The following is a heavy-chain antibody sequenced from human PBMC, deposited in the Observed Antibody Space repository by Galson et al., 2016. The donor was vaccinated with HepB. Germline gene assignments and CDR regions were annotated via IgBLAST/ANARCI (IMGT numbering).Heavy chain of an antibody. CDR3: ARLGYNSRWDQAYYYYYAMDV. Sequence: SETLSLTCTVSGGSISSSNHSWGWLRQSPGKGLEWIGSIYYSGNSYYNPSLKSRVSISVDTSKKQFSLRLSSVTAADTAVYYCARLGYNSRWDQAYYYYYAMDVWGQGTTVIVSS. D-gene: IGHD5-12*01. V-gene: IGHV4-39*01. CDR1: GGSISSSNHS. J-gene: IGHJ6*02. CDR2: IYYSGNS.